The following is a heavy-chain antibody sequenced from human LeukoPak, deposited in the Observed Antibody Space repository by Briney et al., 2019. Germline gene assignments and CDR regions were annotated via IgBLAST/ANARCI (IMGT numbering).Heavy chain of an antibody. Sequence: GGSLRLSCAASGFTFSSYAMSWVRQAPGKGLEWVSAISGSGGSTYYADSVKGRFTISRDNSKNTLYLQMNSLRAEDTAVYYCAKDPGYDFWSGYPFDYWGQGTLVTVSS. CDR1: GFTFSSYA. CDR3: AKDPGYDFWSGYPFDY. V-gene: IGHV3-23*01. D-gene: IGHD3-3*01. J-gene: IGHJ4*02. CDR2: ISGSGGST.